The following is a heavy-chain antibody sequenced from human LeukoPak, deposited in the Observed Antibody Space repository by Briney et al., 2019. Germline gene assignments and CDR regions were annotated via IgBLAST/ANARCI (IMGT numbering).Heavy chain of an antibody. V-gene: IGHV4-34*01. Sequence: PSETLSLTCTVSGGSISSYYWSWIRQPPRKGLEWIGEIDHSGSTNYNPSLQSRVTISVDTSKNQFSLKVSSVSAADTAVYYCARGNRPYGEHEAFDIWGHGTTVTVSP. J-gene: IGHJ3*02. CDR1: GGSISSYY. CDR2: IDHSGST. CDR3: ARGNRPYGEHEAFDI. D-gene: IGHD3-10*01.